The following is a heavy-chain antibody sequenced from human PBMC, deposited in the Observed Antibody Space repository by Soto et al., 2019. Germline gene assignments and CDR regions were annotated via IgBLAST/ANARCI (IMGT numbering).Heavy chain of an antibody. CDR1: GYNFNDYA. CDR2: INGGSGST. V-gene: IGHV1-3*01. Sequence: ASVKVSCKASGYNFNDYAIHWVRLAPGQRLEWMGWINGGSGSTKYSQNFQDRVTFTRDTSATTAYMELNSLILEDTAIYYCAHSSGWFALHSWGQGTPVTVPQ. J-gene: IGHJ4*02. D-gene: IGHD6-19*01. CDR3: AHSSGWFALHS.